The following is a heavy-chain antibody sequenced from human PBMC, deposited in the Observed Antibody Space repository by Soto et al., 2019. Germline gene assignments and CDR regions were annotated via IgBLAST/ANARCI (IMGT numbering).Heavy chain of an antibody. CDR2: IYSGGST. Sequence: EVPLVESGGGLTQPGGSLRLSCAASGFSVSSNYMTWVRQAPGKGLEWVSFIYSGGSTYYAEPVKGRFTISRDNSKNTLYLQMNNLRAEDTAVYYCARVPGATWGQGTLVTVSS. V-gene: IGHV3-53*01. J-gene: IGHJ4*02. D-gene: IGHD3-10*01. CDR1: GFSVSSNY. CDR3: ARVPGAT.